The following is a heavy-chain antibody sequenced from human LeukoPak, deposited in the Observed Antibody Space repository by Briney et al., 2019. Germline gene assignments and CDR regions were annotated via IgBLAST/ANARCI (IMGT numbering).Heavy chain of an antibody. D-gene: IGHD6-13*01. CDR3: AKGTSSWHEFDY. CDR2: ITWDAGST. V-gene: IGHV3-43D*03. Sequence: QSGGSLRLSCAASGFTFDDYAMHWVRQAPGKGLEWVSLITWDAGSTYYADSVKGRFTISRGNSKNSLYLQMNSLRAEDTALYYCAKGTSSWHEFDYWGQGTLVTVSS. CDR1: GFTFDDYA. J-gene: IGHJ4*02.